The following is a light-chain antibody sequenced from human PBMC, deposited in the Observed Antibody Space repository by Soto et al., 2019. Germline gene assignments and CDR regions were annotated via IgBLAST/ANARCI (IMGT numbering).Light chain of an antibody. J-gene: IGLJ1*01. Sequence: QSALTQPPSVSGSPGQSVTISCTGTSSDVGSYNRVSWYQQPPGTAPKLMIYEVSNRPSGVPDRFSGSKSGNTASLTISGLQAEDEADYYCNSYTSSGTYVFGTGTKLTVL. CDR2: EVS. V-gene: IGLV2-18*02. CDR3: NSYTSSGTYV. CDR1: SSDVGSYNR.